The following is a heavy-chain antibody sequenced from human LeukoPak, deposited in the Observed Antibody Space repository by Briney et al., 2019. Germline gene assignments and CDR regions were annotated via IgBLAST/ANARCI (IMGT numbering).Heavy chain of an antibody. J-gene: IGHJ4*02. CDR1: GYTFTGYY. CDR2: INPNSGGT. CDR3: ARGPSTTVTNRNYFDY. D-gene: IGHD4-11*01. Sequence: ASVKVSCNASGYTFTGYYIHWVRQAPGQGLEWMGWINPNSGGTNYAQNFQGRVIMTRDTSISTAYMEMSRLRSDDTALYYCARGPSTTVTNRNYFDYWGQGTLVTVSS. V-gene: IGHV1-2*02.